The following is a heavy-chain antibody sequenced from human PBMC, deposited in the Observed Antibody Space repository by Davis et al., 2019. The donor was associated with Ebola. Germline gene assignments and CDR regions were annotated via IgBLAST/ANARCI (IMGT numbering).Heavy chain of an antibody. Sequence: GESLKISCAASGFTFSDYYMSWIRQAPGKGLEWVSYISSSGSTIYYADSVKGRFTISRDNAKNSLYLQMNSLRAEDTAVYYCARDPSYDSWYFDYWGQGTQVTVSS. CDR2: ISSSGSTI. CDR1: GFTFSDYY. V-gene: IGHV3-11*01. CDR3: ARDPSYDSWYFDY. D-gene: IGHD3-22*01. J-gene: IGHJ4*02.